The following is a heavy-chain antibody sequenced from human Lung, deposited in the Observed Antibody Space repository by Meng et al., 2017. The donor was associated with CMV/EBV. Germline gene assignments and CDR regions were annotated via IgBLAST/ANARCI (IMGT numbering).Heavy chain of an antibody. J-gene: IGHJ4*02. CDR3: ASGTPGRSYCDY. D-gene: IGHD2-15*01. Sequence: VHLRVPGPGVKKPGASVGGACKASGYTFGSYGICWVRQAPGQGLEWMGWFVNYVDTYPAPKFQGRVTMTTDTHTNTAFMELRSLTSDDTAVYYCASGTPGRSYCDYWGQGTLVTVSS. CDR2: FVNYVDT. V-gene: IGHV1-18*01. CDR1: GYTFGSYG.